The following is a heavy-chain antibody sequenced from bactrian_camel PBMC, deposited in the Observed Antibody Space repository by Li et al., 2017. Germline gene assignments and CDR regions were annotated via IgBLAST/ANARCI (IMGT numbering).Heavy chain of an antibody. CDR3: AATEDWHCRDGRLPDFVAY. D-gene: IGHD1*01. CDR1: GHIKDNC. Sequence: HVQLVESGGGSVQAGGSLTLACTLSGHIKDNCMGWLRQAPGKEREGVAAIAGDGSISYADSVKGRFTISQDTAKSTLWLQMDSLKPEDSAMYYCAATEDWHCRDGRLPDFVAYWGQGTQVTVS. V-gene: IGHV3S53*01. CDR2: IAGDGSI. J-gene: IGHJ4*01.